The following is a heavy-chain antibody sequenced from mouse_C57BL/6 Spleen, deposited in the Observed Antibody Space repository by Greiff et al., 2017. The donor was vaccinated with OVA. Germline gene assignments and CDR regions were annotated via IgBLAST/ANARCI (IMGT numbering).Heavy chain of an antibody. V-gene: IGHV1-66*01. CDR2: IYPGSGNT. Sequence: VQLQQSGPELVKPGASVKISCKASGYSFISYYIHWVKQRPGQGLEWIGWIYPGSGNTKYNEKFKGKATLTADTSSSTAYMQLSSLTSEDSAVYYCARDDGYYGYFDVWGTGTTVTVSS. J-gene: IGHJ1*03. CDR1: GYSFISYY. D-gene: IGHD2-3*01. CDR3: ARDDGYYGYFDV.